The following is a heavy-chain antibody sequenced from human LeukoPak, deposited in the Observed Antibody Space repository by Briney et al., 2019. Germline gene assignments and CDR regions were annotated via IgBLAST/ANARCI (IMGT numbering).Heavy chain of an antibody. J-gene: IGHJ4*02. V-gene: IGHV4-39*01. Sequence: SETLSLTCTVSSGSISSNSYYWGWIRQPPGKGLEWIGSVYYSGSTYYNPSHKSRVTISVDTSKNQFSLKLTSVTAADTAVYYCARHVPYYFDYWGQGTLVTVSS. CDR2: VYYSGST. CDR1: SGSISSNSYY. CDR3: ARHVPYYFDY. D-gene: IGHD3-10*02.